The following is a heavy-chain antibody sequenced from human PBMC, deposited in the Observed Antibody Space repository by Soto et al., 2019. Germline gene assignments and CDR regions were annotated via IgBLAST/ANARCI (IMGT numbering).Heavy chain of an antibody. J-gene: IGHJ5*02. CDR3: AHRPGYCSSTSCYSFDP. V-gene: IGHV2-5*01. Sequence: SGPTLVNPTQTLTLTCTFSGFSLSTSGVGVGWIRQPPGKALEWLALIYWNDDKRYSPSLKSRLTITKDTSKNQVVLTMTNMDPVDTATYYCAHRPGYCSSTSCYSFDPWGQGTLVTVSS. D-gene: IGHD2-2*03. CDR2: IYWNDDK. CDR1: GFSLSTSGVG.